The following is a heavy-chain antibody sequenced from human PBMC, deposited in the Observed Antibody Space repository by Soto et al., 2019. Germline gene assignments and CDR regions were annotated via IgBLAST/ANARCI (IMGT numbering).Heavy chain of an antibody. CDR1: GASISSGGHY. D-gene: IGHD3-3*01. J-gene: IGHJ4*02. Sequence: QVQLQESGPGLVKPSQTLSLTCTVSGASISSGGHYWSWIRQHPGKGLEWIGYIYYSGSTYYNPSPKSRLAISVDTSKNQFSLNLNSVTAADTAVYYCARAPRGFLWYFDYWGQGTLVTVSS. V-gene: IGHV4-31*03. CDR3: ARAPRGFLWYFDY. CDR2: IYYSGST.